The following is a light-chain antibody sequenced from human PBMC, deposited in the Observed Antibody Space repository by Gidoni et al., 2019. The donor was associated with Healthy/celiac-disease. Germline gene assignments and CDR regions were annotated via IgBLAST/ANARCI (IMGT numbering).Light chain of an antibody. CDR3: AAWDDSLNGWV. Sequence: SVLTQPPSASGPPGQRVTISCSGSSYNIGSNTVNWYQQRPGTAPKLLIYSNNQRPSVVPDRFSGSKSVTSASLAISGLQSEDEADYYCAAWDDSLNGWVFGGGTKLTVL. J-gene: IGLJ3*02. CDR2: SNN. V-gene: IGLV1-44*01. CDR1: SYNIGSNT.